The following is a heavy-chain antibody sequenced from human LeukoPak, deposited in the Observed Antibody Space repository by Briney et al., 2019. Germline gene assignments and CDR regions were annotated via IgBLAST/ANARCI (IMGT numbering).Heavy chain of an antibody. D-gene: IGHD6-6*01. J-gene: IGHJ4*02. V-gene: IGHV3-21*01. Sequence: GGSLRLSCAASGFTVSSNYMSWVRQAPGKGLEWVSSISGSSSYIYYADSVKGRFTISRDNAKNSLYLQMNSLRAEDTAVYYCASSPRIAAREGFSDYWGQGTLVTVSS. CDR2: ISGSSSYI. CDR1: GFTVSSNY. CDR3: ASSPRIAAREGFSDY.